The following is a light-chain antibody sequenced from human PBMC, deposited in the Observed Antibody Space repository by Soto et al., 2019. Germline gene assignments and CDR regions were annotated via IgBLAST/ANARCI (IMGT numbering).Light chain of an antibody. J-gene: IGLJ1*01. Sequence: QSALTQPASVSGSPKQSVAISCSGLSRDVRNNKYVSWYQQCPGKAPKLIIYDVTHRPSGVSVRFSGFKSGDTASLTISGLQTEDEADYYCASYAPNNIDTPFVFGSGTKLTVL. CDR3: ASYAPNNIDTPFV. V-gene: IGLV2-14*03. CDR1: SRDVRNNKY. CDR2: DVT.